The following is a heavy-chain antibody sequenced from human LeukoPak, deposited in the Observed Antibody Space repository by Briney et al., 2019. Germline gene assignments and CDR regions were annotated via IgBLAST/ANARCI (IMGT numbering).Heavy chain of an antibody. J-gene: IGHJ4*02. V-gene: IGHV3-15*01. Sequence: GGSLRLSCAASGFTFSNAWMSWVRQAPGKGLEWVGRIKSKTDGGTTDYAAPVKGRFTISRDDSKNTLYLQMNSLKTEDIAVYYCTTERPFSYRFDYWGQGTLVTVSS. D-gene: IGHD3-16*02. CDR2: IKSKTDGGTT. CDR3: TTERPFSYRFDY. CDR1: GFTFSNAW.